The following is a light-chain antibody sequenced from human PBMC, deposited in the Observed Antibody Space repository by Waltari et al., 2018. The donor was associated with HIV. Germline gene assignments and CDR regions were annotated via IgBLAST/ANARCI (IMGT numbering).Light chain of an antibody. CDR3: QQSL. V-gene: IGKV1-5*03. CDR1: QSISSW. CDR2: KAS. J-gene: IGKJ4*01. Sequence: DIQMTQSPSTLSASVGDRVTITCRASQSISSWLAWYQQKPGKAPKLLIYKASSLESGVPSRFSGSGYGTEFTLTISSLQPDDLATYYCQQSLFGGGTKVEIK.